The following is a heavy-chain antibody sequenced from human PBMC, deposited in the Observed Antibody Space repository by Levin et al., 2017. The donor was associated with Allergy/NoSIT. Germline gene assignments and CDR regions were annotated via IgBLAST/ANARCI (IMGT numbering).Heavy chain of an antibody. V-gene: IGHV1-8*01. CDR2: MNPNSGNT. CDR1: GYTFTSYD. Sequence: GESLKISCKASGYTFTSYDINWVRQATGQGLEWMGWMNPNSGNTGYAQKFQGRVTMTRNTSISTAYMELSSLRSEDTAVYYCARVNYYDSSEYPWGQGTLVTVSS. J-gene: IGHJ5*02. CDR3: ARVNYYDSSEYP. D-gene: IGHD3-22*01.